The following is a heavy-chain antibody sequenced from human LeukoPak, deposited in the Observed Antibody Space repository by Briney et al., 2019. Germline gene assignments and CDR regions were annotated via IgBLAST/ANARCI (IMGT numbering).Heavy chain of an antibody. V-gene: IGHV4-59*11. CDR3: AGDESASSAFDI. CDR2: ISYSGST. D-gene: IGHD3-16*01. CDR1: GGSISSHY. Sequence: SETLSLTCTVSGGSISSHYWSWIRQPPGKGLEWIGYISYSGSTNYIPSLRSRVTISLDTSQNRFSLKLSSVTAADTAVYYCAGDESASSAFDIWGQGTLVTVSS. J-gene: IGHJ3*02.